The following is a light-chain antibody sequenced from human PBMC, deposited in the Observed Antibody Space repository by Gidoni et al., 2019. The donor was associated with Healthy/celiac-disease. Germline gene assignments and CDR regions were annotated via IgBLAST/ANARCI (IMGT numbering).Light chain of an antibody. Sequence: DIQMTQSPSSLSASVGDRVTITCRASQSISSYLNWYQQKPGKAPKLLIYAASSFQSGVPSRFSGSGSVTDFTLTISSLQPKDLATYYCKQSYSTPRTFGQGTKVEIK. CDR3: KQSYSTPRT. CDR1: QSISSY. J-gene: IGKJ1*01. CDR2: AAS. V-gene: IGKV1-39*01.